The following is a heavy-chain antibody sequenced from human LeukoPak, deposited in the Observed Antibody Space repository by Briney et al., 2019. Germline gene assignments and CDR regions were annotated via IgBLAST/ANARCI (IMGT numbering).Heavy chain of an antibody. CDR2: IGGGDT. J-gene: IGHJ4*02. CDR1: GFTFSIHA. Sequence: GGSLRLSCAGSGFTFSIHAMSWVRQALGKGLEWVSTIGGGDTYYADSVKGRFTISRDDSQSTVHLQMNSLRAEDTALYYCAKDWIPYNRVFDCFDFWGQGTLVTVSS. V-gene: IGHV3-23*01. D-gene: IGHD1-1*01. CDR3: AKDWIPYNRVFDCFDF.